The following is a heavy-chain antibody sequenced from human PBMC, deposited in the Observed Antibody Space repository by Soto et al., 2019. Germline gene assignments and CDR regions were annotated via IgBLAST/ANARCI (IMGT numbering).Heavy chain of an antibody. CDR1: GGSISSGGYY. V-gene: IGHV4-61*08. D-gene: IGHD3-3*01. J-gene: IGHJ4*02. CDR2: IYYSGST. CDR3: ARSPYATVYDFWSGNYYFDY. Sequence: SETLSLTCTVSGGSISSGGYYWSWIRQHPGKGLEWIGYIYYSGSTYYNPSLKSRVTISVDTSKNQFSLKLSSVTAADTAVYYCARSPYATVYDFWSGNYYFDYWGQGTLVTVS.